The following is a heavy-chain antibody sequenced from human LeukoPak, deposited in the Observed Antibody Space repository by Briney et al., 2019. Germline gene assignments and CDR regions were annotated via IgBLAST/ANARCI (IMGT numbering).Heavy chain of an antibody. CDR2: INHSGTI. V-gene: IGHV4-34*01. CDR1: GGPISGYY. Sequence: SETLSLTCVVQGGPISGYYWSWIRQPPGKGLEWVGEINHSGTINYSSSLKRRVSISEDTSKNQFSLKLNSVTAADKAVYYCARGPITIFGIYMDVWGEGTTVTVSS. J-gene: IGHJ6*03. D-gene: IGHD3-3*01. CDR3: ARGPITIFGIYMDV.